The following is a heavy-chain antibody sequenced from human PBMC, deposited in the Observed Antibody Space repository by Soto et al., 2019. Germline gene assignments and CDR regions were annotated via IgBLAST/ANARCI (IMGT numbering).Heavy chain of an antibody. Sequence: SVKVSCKASGGTFSSYAISWVRQAPGQGLEWMGGIIPIFGTANYAQKFQGRVTITADESTSTAYMELSSLRSEDTAVYYCARSDMIVETIFDYWGQGTLVTVSS. J-gene: IGHJ4*02. CDR3: ARSDMIVETIFDY. V-gene: IGHV1-69*13. D-gene: IGHD3-22*01. CDR2: IIPIFGTA. CDR1: GGTFSSYA.